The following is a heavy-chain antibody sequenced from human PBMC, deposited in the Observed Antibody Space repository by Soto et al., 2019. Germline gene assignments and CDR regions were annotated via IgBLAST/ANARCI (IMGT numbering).Heavy chain of an antibody. D-gene: IGHD2-15*01. Sequence: VKVSCKASGGTFSSYTISWVRQAPGQGLEWMGRIIPILGIANYAQKFQGRVTITADKSTSTAYMELSSLRSEDTAVYYCARGKEGGYCSGGSCYSFDYWGQGTLVTVSS. CDR2: IIPILGIA. CDR3: ARGKEGGYCSGGSCYSFDY. V-gene: IGHV1-69*02. CDR1: GGTFSSYT. J-gene: IGHJ4*02.